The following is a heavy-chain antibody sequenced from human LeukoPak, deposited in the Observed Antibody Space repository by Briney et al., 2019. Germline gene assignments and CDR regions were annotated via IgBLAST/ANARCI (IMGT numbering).Heavy chain of an antibody. CDR3: ARDAITMVRAVISSGGDY. D-gene: IGHD3-10*01. J-gene: IGHJ4*02. Sequence: ASVKVSCKASGDTFTSYGISWVRQAPGQGLEWMGWISAYNGNTNYTQKIQGRVTMTTDTSTSTAYMELWSLRSDDTVVYYCARDAITMVRAVISSGGDYWGQGTLVTVSS. CDR1: GDTFTSYG. V-gene: IGHV1-18*01. CDR2: ISAYNGNT.